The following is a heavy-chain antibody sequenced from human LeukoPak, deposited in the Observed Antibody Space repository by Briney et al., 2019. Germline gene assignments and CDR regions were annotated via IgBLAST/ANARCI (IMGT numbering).Heavy chain of an antibody. CDR3: TGHHQAYSRTY. D-gene: IGHD4-11*01. J-gene: IGHJ4*02. CDR1: GFTFSSYT. V-gene: IGHV3-48*04. CDR2: ISSSGSTI. Sequence: PGGSLRLSCATSGFTFSSYTMNWVRQAPGKGLEWVSYISSSGSTIYYADSVKGRFTISRDNAKGTLYLQMSSLRAEDTAVYYCTGHHQAYSRTYWGQGTLVTVSS.